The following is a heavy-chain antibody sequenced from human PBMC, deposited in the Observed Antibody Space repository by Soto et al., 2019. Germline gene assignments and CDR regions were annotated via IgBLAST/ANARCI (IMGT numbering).Heavy chain of an antibody. CDR1: GGTLSSYA. CDR3: ARGIATGQLDP. Sequence: GASVKVSCKASGGTLSSYAISWVRQAPGQGLEWMGGIIPIFGTANYAQKFQGRVTITADEATSTAYMELSSLRSEDTAVYYCARGIATGQLDPWGQGTLVTVSS. J-gene: IGHJ5*02. V-gene: IGHV1-69*13. CDR2: IIPIFGTA. D-gene: IGHD2-15*01.